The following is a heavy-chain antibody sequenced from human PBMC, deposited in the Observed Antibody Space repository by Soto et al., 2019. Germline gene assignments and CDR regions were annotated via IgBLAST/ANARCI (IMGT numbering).Heavy chain of an antibody. CDR2: IYYSGST. J-gene: IGHJ3*02. D-gene: IGHD2-15*01. CDR1: GGSISSGGYY. CDR3: GRYCSGGSCYTGAFDI. Sequence: SETLSLTCTVSGGSISSGGYYWSWIRQHPGKGLEWIGYIYYSGSTYYNPSLKSRVTISVDTSKNQFSLKLSSVTAADTAVYYCGRYCSGGSCYTGAFDIWGQGIMVT. V-gene: IGHV4-31*03.